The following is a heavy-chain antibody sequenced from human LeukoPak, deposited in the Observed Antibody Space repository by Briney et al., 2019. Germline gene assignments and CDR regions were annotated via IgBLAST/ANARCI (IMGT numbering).Heavy chain of an antibody. D-gene: IGHD3-22*01. J-gene: IGHJ4*02. CDR3: AKAVRDYYDSSGYFGLDY. V-gene: IGHV3-23*01. CDR1: GFTFDDYA. CDR2: ISGSGGST. Sequence: GGSLRLSCAASGFTFDDYAMSWVRQAPGKGLEWVSAISGSGGSTYYADSVKGRFTISRDNSKNTLYLQMNSLRAEDTAVYYCAKAVRDYYDSSGYFGLDYWGQGTLVTVSS.